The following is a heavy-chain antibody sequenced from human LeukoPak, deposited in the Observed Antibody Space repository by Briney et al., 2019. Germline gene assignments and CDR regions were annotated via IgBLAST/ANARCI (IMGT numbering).Heavy chain of an antibody. V-gene: IGHV3-15*01. Sequence: GGSLRLSCAASGFTFSNAWMSWVRQAPGKGLEWVGRIKSKTDGGTTDYAAPVKGRFTISRDDSKNTLYLQMNSLRAEDTAVYYCAKSPRYCSSTSCLSYFDYWGQGTLVTVSS. CDR2: IKSKTDGGTT. CDR1: GFTFSNAW. D-gene: IGHD2-2*01. CDR3: AKSPRYCSSTSCLSYFDY. J-gene: IGHJ4*02.